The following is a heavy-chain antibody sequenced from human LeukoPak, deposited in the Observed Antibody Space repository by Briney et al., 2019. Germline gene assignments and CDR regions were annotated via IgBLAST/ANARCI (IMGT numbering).Heavy chain of an antibody. CDR3: ARGGYQQQGGFDI. D-gene: IGHD2-2*01. CDR2: ISSSSSTI. CDR1: GFTFSSYS. V-gene: IGHV3-48*01. J-gene: IGHJ3*02. Sequence: PGGSLRLSCAASGFTFSSYSMNWVRQAPGKGLEWVSYISSSSSTIYYADSVKGRFTISRDNAKNSLYLQMNSLRAEDTAVYYCARGGYQQQGGFDIWGQGTMVTVSS.